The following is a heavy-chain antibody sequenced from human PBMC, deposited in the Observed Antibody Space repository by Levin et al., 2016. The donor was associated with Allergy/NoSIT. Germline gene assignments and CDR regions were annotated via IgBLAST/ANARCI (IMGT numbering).Heavy chain of an antibody. CDR2: ISGSGGTP. CDR1: GFTFSSYA. V-gene: IGHV3-23*01. Sequence: GESLKISCEASGFTFSSYAMSWVRQGPGKGLEWVSGISGSGGTPYYADSVKGRFTISRDNSKATLFLQLNSLRAEDTATYYCVKGLVPATITWFDPWGQGTLVTVSS. D-gene: IGHD2-2*01. CDR3: VKGLVPATITWFDP. J-gene: IGHJ5*02.